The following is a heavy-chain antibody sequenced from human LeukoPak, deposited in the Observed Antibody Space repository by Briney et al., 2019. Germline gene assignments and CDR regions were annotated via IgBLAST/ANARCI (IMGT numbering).Heavy chain of an antibody. CDR3: ARSPSDFWSGPEGYFDY. V-gene: IGHV4-30-4*01. J-gene: IGHJ4*02. CDR2: IYYSGST. Sequence: PSQTLSLTCTVSGGSISSGDYYWSWIRQPPGKGLEWIGYIYYSGSTYYNPSLKSRVTISVDTSKNQFSLKLSSVTAADTAVYYCARSPSDFWSGPEGYFDYWGQGTLVTVSS. D-gene: IGHD3-3*01. CDR1: GGSISSGDYY.